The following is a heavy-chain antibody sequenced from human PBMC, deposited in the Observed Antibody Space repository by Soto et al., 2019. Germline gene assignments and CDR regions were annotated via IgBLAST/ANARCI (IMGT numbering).Heavy chain of an antibody. J-gene: IGHJ4*02. Sequence: GGSLRLSWAASGFTFSAHGIHWVRQAPGKGLEWVAVISSDGSHKYYGDSVKGRFTISRDNSKNTVYLQMNSLTIEETSIYYCAKERSGWHDYWGQGTLVTVSS. CDR3: AKERSGWHDY. CDR1: GFTFSAHG. CDR2: ISSDGSHK. D-gene: IGHD6-19*01. V-gene: IGHV3-30*18.